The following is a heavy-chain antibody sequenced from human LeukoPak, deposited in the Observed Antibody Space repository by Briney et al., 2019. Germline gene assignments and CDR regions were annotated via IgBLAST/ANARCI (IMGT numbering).Heavy chain of an antibody. CDR1: GYTFTNYY. D-gene: IGHD3-22*01. Sequence: ASVKVSCKASGYTFTNYYMHWVRQAPGQGLEWMGIIFPSGGGTSYPQRFQGRVTMTRDTSTSTVYMELSSLRSEDTAVYYCAKDQPPYYYDSSGYYLTNWGQGTLVTVSS. J-gene: IGHJ4*02. CDR2: IFPSGGGT. V-gene: IGHV1-46*01. CDR3: AKDQPPYYYDSSGYYLTN.